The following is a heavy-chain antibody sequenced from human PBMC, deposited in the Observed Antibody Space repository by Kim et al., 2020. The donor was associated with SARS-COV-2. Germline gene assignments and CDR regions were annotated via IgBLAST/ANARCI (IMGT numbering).Heavy chain of an antibody. D-gene: IGHD3-10*01. V-gene: IGHV4-34*01. J-gene: IGHJ4*02. Sequence: LKSRVTISVDPSKNQFSLKLSSVTAADTAVYYCASTGITMVRGVPHYFDYWGQGTLVTVSS. CDR3: ASTGITMVRGVPHYFDY.